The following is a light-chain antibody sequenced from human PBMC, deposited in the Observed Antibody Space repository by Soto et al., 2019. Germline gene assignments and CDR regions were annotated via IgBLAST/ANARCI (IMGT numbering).Light chain of an antibody. J-gene: IGKJ4*01. CDR3: LQVNSYPLT. V-gene: IGKV1-9*01. CDR1: QGISSY. CDR2: AAS. Sequence: DIQLTQSPSFLSASVGGRVTITCRANQGISSYLAWYQQKPGRAPKLLIYAASTLQSGVPSRFSGSGFGTEFTLTISSLQPEDFATYYWLQVNSYPLTFGGGTKVEIK.